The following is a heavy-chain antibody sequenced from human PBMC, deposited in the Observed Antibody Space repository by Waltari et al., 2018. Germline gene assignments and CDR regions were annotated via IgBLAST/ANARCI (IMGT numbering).Heavy chain of an antibody. CDR3: ARGVQYRNAWAPRGMDV. CDR2: ISGSGGST. D-gene: IGHD4-4*01. Sequence: EVQLLESGGGLVQPGGSLRPSCAASGFTFSSYAMSWVRQAQGKGLEWVSAISGSGGSTYYADSVKCRFTISRDNSKNTLYLQMNSLGAEDTAVYYWARGVQYRNAWAPRGMDVWGQGTTVIVSS. V-gene: IGHV3-23*01. J-gene: IGHJ6*02. CDR1: GFTFSSYA.